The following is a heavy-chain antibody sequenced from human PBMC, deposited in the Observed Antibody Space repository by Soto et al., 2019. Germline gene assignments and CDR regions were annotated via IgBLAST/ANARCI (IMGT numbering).Heavy chain of an antibody. CDR3: ARQIYDSDTGPNFQYHFDS. J-gene: IGHJ4*02. CDR2: IDPSDSQT. Sequence: GESLKISCKGSGYSFAGYWITWVRQKPGKGLEWMGRIDPSDSQTYYSPSFRGHVTISVTKSITTVFLQWSSLRASDTAMYYCARQIYDSDTGPNFQYHFDSWGQGTQVTVSS. V-gene: IGHV5-10-1*01. D-gene: IGHD3-22*01. CDR1: GYSFAGYW.